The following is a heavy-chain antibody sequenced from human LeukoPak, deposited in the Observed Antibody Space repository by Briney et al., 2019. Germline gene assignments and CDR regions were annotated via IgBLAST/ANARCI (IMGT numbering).Heavy chain of an antibody. V-gene: IGHV6-1*01. J-gene: IGHJ6*02. D-gene: IGHD7-27*01. CDR3: ARGRGSGDYYYYGMDV. CDR1: GDSVSSNSAA. CDR2: TYYRSRWYN. Sequence: SQTLSLTCAISGDSVSSNSAAWNWIRQSPWRGLEWLGRTYYRSRWYNDYAVSGKSRITINPDTSKNQFSLQLNYVTPEDTAVYYCARGRGSGDYYYYGMDVWGQGTTVTVSS.